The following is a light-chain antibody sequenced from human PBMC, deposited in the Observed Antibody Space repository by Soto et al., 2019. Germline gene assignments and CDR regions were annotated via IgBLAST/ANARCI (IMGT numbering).Light chain of an antibody. CDR1: SGHSSYD. CDR2: VNSGGSH. J-gene: IGLJ2*01. V-gene: IGLV4-69*01. Sequence: QSVLTQSPSASASLGASVKLTCTLSSGHSSYDIAWHQQQPDKGPRFLMTVNSGGSHNKGAGIPDRFSGSSSGAERYLTISSLQSEDEADYYCQTWGTGYVVFGGGTKLTVL. CDR3: QTWGTGYVV.